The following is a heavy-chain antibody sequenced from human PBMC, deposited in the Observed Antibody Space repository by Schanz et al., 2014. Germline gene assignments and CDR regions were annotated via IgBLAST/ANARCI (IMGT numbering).Heavy chain of an antibody. J-gene: IGHJ4*02. V-gene: IGHV4-59*04. CDR2: IFYTGYT. D-gene: IGHD3-9*01. CDR3: ARCLRNYDIMTGYNLSFDY. Sequence: VQLLESGGGLVQPGGSLRLSCAASGFTFSSYAMTWIRQPPGKGLEWIGHIFYTGYTYNNPSLGSRVTMSVDTSKNQFSLKLAFVPAADTAVYYCARCLRNYDIMTGYNLSFDYWGLGTLVTVSS. CDR1: GFTFSSYA.